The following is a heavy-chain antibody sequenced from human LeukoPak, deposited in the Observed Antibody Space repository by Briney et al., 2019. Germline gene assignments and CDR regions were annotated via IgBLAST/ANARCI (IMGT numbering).Heavy chain of an antibody. D-gene: IGHD2-15*01. Sequence: SETLSLARCVYGASLRATDSSSVRQPPGKGLEWIGEVNHSGSTNYNPSLKSRVTISVDTSKDNFSLKLSSVTAADTDVYYCARGGLRVKRYYFDSWGQG. V-gene: IGHV4-34*01. CDR1: GASLRATD. J-gene: IGHJ4*01. CDR2: VNHSGST. CDR3: ARGGLRVKRYYFDS.